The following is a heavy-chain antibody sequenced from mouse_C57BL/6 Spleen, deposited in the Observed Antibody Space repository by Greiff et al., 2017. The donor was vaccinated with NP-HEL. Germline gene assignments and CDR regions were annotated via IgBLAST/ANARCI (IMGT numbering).Heavy chain of an antibody. V-gene: IGHV1-82*01. CDR3: ARREGDEDYGRDFDY. CDR1: GYAFSSSW. CDR2: IYPGDGDT. J-gene: IGHJ2*01. D-gene: IGHD1-1*01. Sequence: VQLQQSGPELVKPGASVKISCKASGYAFSSSWMNWVKQRPGKGLEWIGRIYPGDGDTNYNGKFKGKATLTADKSSSTAYMQLSSLTSEDSAVYFCARREGDEDYGRDFDYWGQGTTLTVSS.